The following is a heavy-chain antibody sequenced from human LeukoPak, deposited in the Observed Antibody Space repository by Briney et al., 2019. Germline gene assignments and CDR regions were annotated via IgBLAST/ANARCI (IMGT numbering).Heavy chain of an antibody. V-gene: IGHV4-59*08. CDR3: ARQYGDYDYFDY. CDR1: GGSISSYY. Sequence: SETLSLTCTVSGGSISSYYWSWIRQPPGKGLEWIGYIYYSGSTNYNPSLKSRVTISLDTSKSQFSLKLSSVTAADTAVYYCARQYGDYDYFDYWGQGTLVTVSS. J-gene: IGHJ4*02. CDR2: IYYSGST. D-gene: IGHD4-17*01.